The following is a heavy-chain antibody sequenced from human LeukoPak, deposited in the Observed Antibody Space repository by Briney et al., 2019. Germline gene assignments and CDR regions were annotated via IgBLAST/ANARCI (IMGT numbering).Heavy chain of an antibody. V-gene: IGHV3-11*01. CDR1: GFTFSDYY. D-gene: IGHD4-23*01. Sequence: GGSLRLSCAASGFTFSDYYMSWIRQAPGKGLEWVSCISSSGSTIYYADSVKGRFTISRDNAKNSLYLQMNSPRAEDTAVYYCASVPHDYGGKGDYYWGQGTLVTVSS. J-gene: IGHJ4*02. CDR3: ASVPHDYGGKGDYY. CDR2: ISSSGSTI.